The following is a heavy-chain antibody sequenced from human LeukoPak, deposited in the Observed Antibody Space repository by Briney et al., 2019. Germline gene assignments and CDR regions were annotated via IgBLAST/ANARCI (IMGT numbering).Heavy chain of an antibody. Sequence: GESLKISCKGSGYSFASYWIGWVHQMPGKGLEWMGIIFPADSDTRYSPSFQGQVTISADKSISTAYLQWSSLKASDTAMYYCARPRYYDSSGYYYVGWFDPWGQGTLVTVSS. D-gene: IGHD3-22*01. J-gene: IGHJ5*02. CDR2: IFPADSDT. CDR1: GYSFASYW. CDR3: ARPRYYDSSGYYYVGWFDP. V-gene: IGHV5-51*07.